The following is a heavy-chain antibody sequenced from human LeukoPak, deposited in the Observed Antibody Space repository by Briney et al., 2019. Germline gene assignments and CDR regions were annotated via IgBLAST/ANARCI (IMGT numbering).Heavy chain of an antibody. V-gene: IGHV3-64*01. CDR3: AREATTKTGRVYYFDY. CDR1: GFTFGIYA. D-gene: IGHD3-16*01. CDR2: ISSNGYST. J-gene: IGHJ4*02. Sequence: GGSLRLSCEASGFTFGIYAMHWVRQAPGKGLEYSSGISSNGYSTYYANSVKGRFTISRDNSKNTLYLQMGSLRDEDMAVFYCAREATTKTGRVYYFDYWGQGTLVTVSS.